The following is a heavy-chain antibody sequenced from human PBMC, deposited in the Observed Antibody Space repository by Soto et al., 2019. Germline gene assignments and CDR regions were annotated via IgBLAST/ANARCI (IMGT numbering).Heavy chain of an antibody. Sequence: GGSLRLSCAASGFSLTSYAMSWVRQAPGKGLEWVSYISSSSSYTNYADSVKGRFTISRDNAKNSLYLQMNSLRAEDTAVYYCARDRGYSSSWYDYWGQGTLVTVSS. J-gene: IGHJ4*02. CDR2: ISSSSSYT. V-gene: IGHV3-21*05. CDR1: GFSLTSYA. D-gene: IGHD6-13*01. CDR3: ARDRGYSSSWYDY.